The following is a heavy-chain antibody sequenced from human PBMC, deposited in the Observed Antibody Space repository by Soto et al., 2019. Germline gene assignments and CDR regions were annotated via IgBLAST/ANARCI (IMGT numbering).Heavy chain of an antibody. CDR2: IIPILGIA. Sequence: QVQLVQSGAEVKKPGSSVKVSCKASGGTFSSYTISWVRQAPGQGLEWMGRIIPILGIANYAQKFQGRVTITADKSTSTAYMELSSLRSEDTAVYYCASTSRDGYNSFDHWGQGTLVTVSS. D-gene: IGHD5-12*01. CDR1: GGTFSSYT. CDR3: ASTSRDGYNSFDH. J-gene: IGHJ4*02. V-gene: IGHV1-69*02.